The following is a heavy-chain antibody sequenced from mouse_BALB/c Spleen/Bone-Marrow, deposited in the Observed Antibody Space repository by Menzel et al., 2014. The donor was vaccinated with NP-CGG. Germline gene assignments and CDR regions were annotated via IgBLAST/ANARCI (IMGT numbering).Heavy chain of an antibody. D-gene: IGHD3-3*01. CDR1: GFTFSSYT. Sequence: SGGGLVQPGGSLKLSCAASGFTFSSYTMSWVRQTPEKRLEWVAYISNGGGSTYYPDTVKGRFTISRDNAKNTLYLQMSSLKSEDTAMYYCARHEGRGFAYWGQGTLVTVSA. V-gene: IGHV5-12-2*01. J-gene: IGHJ3*01. CDR3: ARHEGRGFAY. CDR2: ISNGGGST.